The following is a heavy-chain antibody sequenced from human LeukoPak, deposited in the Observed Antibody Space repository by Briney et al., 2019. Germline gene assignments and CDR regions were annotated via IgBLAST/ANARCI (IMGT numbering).Heavy chain of an antibody. D-gene: IGHD3-3*01. J-gene: IGHJ6*03. Sequence: ASVKVSCKASGYTFTSYGISWVRQAPGQGLEWMGWISAYNGNTNYAQKLQGRVTMTTDTSTSTAYMELKSLRSDDTAVYYCARATAGAYDFWSGFYYYYYMDVWGKGTTVTVSS. V-gene: IGHV1-18*01. CDR2: ISAYNGNT. CDR1: GYTFTSYG. CDR3: ARATAGAYDFWSGFYYYYYMDV.